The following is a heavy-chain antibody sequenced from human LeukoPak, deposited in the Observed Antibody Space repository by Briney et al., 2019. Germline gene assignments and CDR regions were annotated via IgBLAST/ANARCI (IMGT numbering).Heavy chain of an antibody. V-gene: IGHV1-2*02. J-gene: IGHJ4*02. CDR1: GYTFTDYY. Sequence: ASVKVSCKASGYTFTDYYLHWVRQAPGQGLEWMGWINPNSGGTNCAQTFQGRVTMTRDTSITTAYLELSRLRSDDTAVYYCARIGYNHYFDYWGQGTLVTVSS. CDR2: INPNSGGT. D-gene: IGHD5-24*01. CDR3: ARIGYNHYFDY.